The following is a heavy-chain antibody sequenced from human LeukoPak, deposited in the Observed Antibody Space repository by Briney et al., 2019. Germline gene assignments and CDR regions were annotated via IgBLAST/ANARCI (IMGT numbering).Heavy chain of an antibody. D-gene: IGHD2-2*01. J-gene: IGHJ4*02. CDR2: ISSSGSTI. CDR1: GFTFRDYY. Sequence: GGSLRLSCAASGFTFRDYYMSWIRQAPGKGLEWVSYISSSGSTIYYADSVKGRFTISRDNAKNSLYLQMNSLRVEDTAVYYCARELGYCSSTSCYDSRFDYWGQGTLVTVSS. V-gene: IGHV3-11*01. CDR3: ARELGYCSSTSCYDSRFDY.